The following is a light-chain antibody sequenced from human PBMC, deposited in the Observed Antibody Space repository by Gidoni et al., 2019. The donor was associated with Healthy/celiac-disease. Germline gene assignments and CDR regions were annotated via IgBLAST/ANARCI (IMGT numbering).Light chain of an antibody. J-gene: IGKJ2*01. CDR2: WAS. Sequence: DIVMTQSPDSLALSLGERATINCKSRQSVLYSSNNKNYLAWYQQKPGQPPTLLIYWASTRESGVPDRFSGSGSGTDFTLTISRLQAEDVAVYYCQQYYSTPWTFXXXTKLEIK. CDR1: QSVLYSSNNKNY. CDR3: QQYYSTPWT. V-gene: IGKV4-1*01.